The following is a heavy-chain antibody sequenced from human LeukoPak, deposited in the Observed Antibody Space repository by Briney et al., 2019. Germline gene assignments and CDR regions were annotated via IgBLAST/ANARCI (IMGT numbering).Heavy chain of an antibody. CDR1: GGSISSSYY. J-gene: IGHJ3*02. V-gene: IGHV4-38-2*02. CDR3: AGGRDAFDI. Sequence: SETLSLTCIVSGGSISSSYYWGWIRQPPGKGLEWVGSVYYIGSPHYNPSLKSRATVSVDTSSNRFSLKLTSLTAADSALYYCAGGRDAFDIWGQGTMVTVSS. CDR2: VYYIGSP.